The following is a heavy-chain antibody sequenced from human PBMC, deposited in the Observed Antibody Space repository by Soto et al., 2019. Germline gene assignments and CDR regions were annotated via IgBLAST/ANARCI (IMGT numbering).Heavy chain of an antibody. CDR2: IHHSGST. V-gene: IGHV4-4*02. CDR3: ARGIGWYATDQ. Sequence: QVQLQESGPGLVKPSETLSLTCAVSSGSIISDHQWSWVRQPPGKGLGWIGEIHHSGSTNNNPSHRSRVITSVDKSNNQSSLNINSVTAADTAVYYWARGIGWYATDQWGQGTLVIVSS. CDR1: SGSIISDHQ. J-gene: IGHJ4*02. D-gene: IGHD6-19*01.